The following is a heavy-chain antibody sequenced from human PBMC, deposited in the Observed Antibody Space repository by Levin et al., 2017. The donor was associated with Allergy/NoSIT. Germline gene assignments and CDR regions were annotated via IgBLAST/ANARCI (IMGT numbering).Heavy chain of an antibody. CDR2: IYPGDSDT. J-gene: IGHJ4*02. CDR1: GYSFTNYW. Sequence: GESLKISCKGSGYSFTNYWIGWVRQMPGKGLEWMGVIYPGDSDTRYSPSFQGQVTISADKSISTAYLQWSSLKASDTAMYYCARQYYYDSSGYYHFFDDWGQGTLVTVSS. CDR3: ARQYYYDSSGYYHFFDD. V-gene: IGHV5-51*01. D-gene: IGHD3-22*01.